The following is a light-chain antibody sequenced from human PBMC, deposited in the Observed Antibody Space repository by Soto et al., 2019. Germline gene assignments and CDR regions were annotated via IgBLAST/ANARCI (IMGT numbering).Light chain of an antibody. CDR1: QSVSSSY. CDR2: GAS. V-gene: IGKV3-20*01. J-gene: IGKJ4*01. CDR3: QQYDTSPLT. Sequence: EIVLTQSPGTLSLSPGERATLSCRASQSVSSSYLAWYQHKPGQAPRLLIYGASSRATGIPDRFSGSGSGTDFTLTISRLEPEDFAVYYCQQYDTSPLTFGGGTKVEIK.